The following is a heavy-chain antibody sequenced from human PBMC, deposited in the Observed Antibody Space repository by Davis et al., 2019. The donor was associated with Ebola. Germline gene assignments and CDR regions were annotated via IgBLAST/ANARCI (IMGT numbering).Heavy chain of an antibody. D-gene: IGHD2/OR15-2a*01. CDR1: GGSISSSSYY. CDR3: AREGDFYMSVEY. V-gene: IGHV4-39*02. CDR2: IYFGGIT. Sequence: GSLRLSCTVSGGSISSSSYYWGWIRQPPGKGLEWIGSIYFGGITYYNPSLKSRVTISVDTSKNQFSLKLRSVTAADTAVYYCAREGDFYMSVEYWGQGILVTVSP. J-gene: IGHJ4*02.